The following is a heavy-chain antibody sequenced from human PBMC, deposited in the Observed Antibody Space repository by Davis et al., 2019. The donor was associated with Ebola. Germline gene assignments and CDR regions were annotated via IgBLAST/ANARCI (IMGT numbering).Heavy chain of an antibody. CDR3: TGAISYGWFDP. CDR1: GLSVSNIY. D-gene: IGHD4-17*01. J-gene: IGHJ5*02. CDR2: ISGSGSST. V-gene: IGHV3-21*01. Sequence: PGGSLRLSCVVSGLSVSNIYMTWVRQAPGKGLEWVAAISGSGSSTYYAASVKGRFTISRDNAYNSLYLQMNSLRAEDTAVYYCTGAISYGWFDPWGQGTLVTVSS.